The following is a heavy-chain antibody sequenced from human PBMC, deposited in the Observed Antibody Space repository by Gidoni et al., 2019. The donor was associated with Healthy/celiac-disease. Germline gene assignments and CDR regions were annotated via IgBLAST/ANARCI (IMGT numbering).Heavy chain of an antibody. CDR2: IWYDGSNK. D-gene: IGHD3-22*01. V-gene: IGHV3-33*01. Sequence: QVQLVESGGGVVQPGRSLRLSCAASGFPFRSYGMHWVRQAPGKGLEWVAVIWYDGSNKYYADSVKGRFTISRDNSKNTLYLQMNSLRAEDTAVYYCAREHRGDGGYWRFVPDHDAFDIWGQGTMVTVSS. J-gene: IGHJ3*02. CDR1: GFPFRSYG. CDR3: AREHRGDGGYWRFVPDHDAFDI.